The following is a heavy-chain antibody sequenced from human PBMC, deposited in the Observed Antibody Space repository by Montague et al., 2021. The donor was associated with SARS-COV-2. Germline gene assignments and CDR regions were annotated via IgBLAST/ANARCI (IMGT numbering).Heavy chain of an antibody. CDR3: ARSSVVRGVSLDY. J-gene: IGHJ4*02. CDR2: IDWDDDK. CDR1: GFSLSTSGMC. Sequence: PARVKPTQTLTLTCTFSGFSLSTSGMCVSWIRQPPGKALEWLARIDWDDDKHYSTSLKTRLTISKDTSKNQVVLTMTNMDPVDTATYYCARSSVVRGVSLDYWGQGTLVTVSS. D-gene: IGHD3-10*01. V-gene: IGHV2-70*11.